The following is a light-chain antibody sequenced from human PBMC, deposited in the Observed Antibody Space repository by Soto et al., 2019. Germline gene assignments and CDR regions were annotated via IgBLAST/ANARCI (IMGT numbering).Light chain of an antibody. Sequence: QSVLTQPPSVSGAPGQRVTISCTGSSSNIGAGYDVHWYQQLPGTAPRLLIYSSTNRRSGVPHRFSGSKSGTSASLAITGLQAEDEAEYYCQSYDSSLSGSVFGGGTKVTVL. CDR2: SST. V-gene: IGLV1-40*01. CDR3: QSYDSSLSGSV. J-gene: IGLJ3*02. CDR1: SSNIGAGYD.